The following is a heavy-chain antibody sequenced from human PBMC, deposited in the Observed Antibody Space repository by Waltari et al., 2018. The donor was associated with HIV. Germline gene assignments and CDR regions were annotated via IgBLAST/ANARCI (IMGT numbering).Heavy chain of an antibody. Sequence: QVQLQQWGAGRLKPSETLSLTCAIYGESFNGYYWSWIRQPPGKAPEWIGEINHTGDTNYNPSLKSRVTISVDTSRHQISLKLISMTAADTAVYYCTRIPVRGGVLRSWGQGTLVTVSS. D-gene: IGHD3-16*01. J-gene: IGHJ1*01. CDR1: GESFNGYY. V-gene: IGHV4-34*02. CDR2: INHTGDT. CDR3: TRIPVRGGVLRS.